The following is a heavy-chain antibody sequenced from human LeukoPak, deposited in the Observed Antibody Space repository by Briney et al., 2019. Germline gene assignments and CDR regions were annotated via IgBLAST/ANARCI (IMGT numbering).Heavy chain of an antibody. CDR3: AREAIAIDY. J-gene: IGHJ4*02. D-gene: IGHD2-2*02. CDR1: GFTFSSYE. Sequence: GGSLRLSCAASGFTFSSYEMNWVRQAPGKGLEWASYTSSSGSTIYYADSVKGRFTISRDNAKNSLYLQMNSLRAEDTAVYYCAREAIAIDYWGQGTLVTVSS. CDR2: TSSSGSTI. V-gene: IGHV3-48*03.